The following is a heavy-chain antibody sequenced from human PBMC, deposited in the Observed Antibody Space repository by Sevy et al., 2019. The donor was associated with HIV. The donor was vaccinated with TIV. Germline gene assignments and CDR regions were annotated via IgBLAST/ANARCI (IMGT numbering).Heavy chain of an antibody. CDR3: ATDVSSSGPRDY. V-gene: IGHV1-24*01. D-gene: IGHD3-22*01. Sequence: ASVKVSCKVSGYTLTELSMHWVRQAPGKGLEWMGGFDPEDGETIYAQKFQGRVTMTEDTPTDTAYMELSSLRSEYTAVYYCATDVSSSGPRDYWGQGTLVTVSS. J-gene: IGHJ4*02. CDR1: GYTLTELS. CDR2: FDPEDGET.